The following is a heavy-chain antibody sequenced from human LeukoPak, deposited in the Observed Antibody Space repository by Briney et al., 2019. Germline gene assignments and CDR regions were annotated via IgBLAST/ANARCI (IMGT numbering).Heavy chain of an antibody. Sequence: ASVKVSCKASGYTFTGYYMHWVRQAPGQGLEWMGWINPNSGGTNYAQKFQGWVTMTRDTSISTAYMELSRLRSDDTAVYYCARDRGWLQSEYYFDYWGQGTLVTVSS. D-gene: IGHD5-24*01. CDR3: ARDRGWLQSEYYFDY. V-gene: IGHV1-2*04. CDR2: INPNSGGT. CDR1: GYTFTGYY. J-gene: IGHJ4*02.